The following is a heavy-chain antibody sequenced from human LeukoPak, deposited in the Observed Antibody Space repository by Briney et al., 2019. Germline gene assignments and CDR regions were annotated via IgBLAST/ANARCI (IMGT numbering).Heavy chain of an antibody. CDR2: ISYDGSNK. J-gene: IGHJ6*02. CDR3: ARAYGSYYYYGMDV. V-gene: IGHV3-30*03. D-gene: IGHD3-10*01. Sequence: GGSLRLSCAASGFTFSSYGMHWVRQAPGKGLEWVAVISYDGSNKYYADSVKGRFTISRDNSKNTQYLRMNSLRAEDTAVYYCARAYGSYYYYGMDVWGQGTTVTVSS. CDR1: GFTFSSYG.